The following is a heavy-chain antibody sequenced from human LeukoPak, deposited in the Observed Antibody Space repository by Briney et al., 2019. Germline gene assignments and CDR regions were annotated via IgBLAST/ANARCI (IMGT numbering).Heavy chain of an antibody. CDR3: ATKYGDHGGFRY. CDR1: GGSISSGSYY. CDR2: IYTSGST. J-gene: IGHJ4*02. D-gene: IGHD4-17*01. Sequence: PSQTLSLTCTVSGGSISSGSYYWSWIRQPAGKGLEWIGRIYTSGSTNYNPSLKSRVTISVDTSKNQFSLKLSSVTAADTAVYYCATKYGDHGGFRYWGQGTLVTVSS. V-gene: IGHV4-61*02.